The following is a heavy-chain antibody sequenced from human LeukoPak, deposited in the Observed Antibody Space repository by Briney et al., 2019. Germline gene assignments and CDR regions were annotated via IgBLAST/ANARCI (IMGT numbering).Heavy chain of an antibody. CDR2: IYYSGST. Sequence: SETLSLTCTVSGGSTSSSSYYWGWIRQPPGKGLEWIGSIYYSGSTYHNPSLKSRITISVDTSKNQFSLKLSSVTAADTAVYYCARDLYSSSWSPNGGWDYYYYMDVWGKGTTVTISS. J-gene: IGHJ6*03. CDR1: GGSTSSSSYY. V-gene: IGHV4-39*07. CDR3: ARDLYSSSWSPNGGWDYYYYMDV. D-gene: IGHD6-13*01.